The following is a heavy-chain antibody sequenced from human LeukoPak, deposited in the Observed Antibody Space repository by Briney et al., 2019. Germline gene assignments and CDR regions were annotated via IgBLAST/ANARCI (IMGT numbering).Heavy chain of an antibody. D-gene: IGHD2-21*02. J-gene: IGHJ4*02. CDR3: ARQPLVRDCGGDCEFDY. CDR2: IYPGDSDT. Sequence: GESLKISCKGSGYSFTNYWIGWVRQMPGKGLEWMGVIYPGDSDTRYSPSFQGQVTISADKSISTAYLQWTSLKASDTAIYYCARQPLVRDCGGDCEFDYWGQGTRVSVSS. CDR1: GYSFTNYW. V-gene: IGHV5-51*01.